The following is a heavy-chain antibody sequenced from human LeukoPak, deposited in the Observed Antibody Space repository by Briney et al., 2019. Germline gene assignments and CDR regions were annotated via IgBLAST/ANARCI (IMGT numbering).Heavy chain of an antibody. CDR2: SGST. D-gene: IGHD5-24*01. CDR1: GDSISSDY. CDR3: ARVGGYTNWFDP. Sequence: SETLSLTCTVSGDSISSDYWSWIRQPPGKGLEWIGYSGSTNYNPSLKSRVTISVDTAKNQFSLKLTSVAVADTAVYYCARVGGYTNWFDPWGRGTVVIVSS. J-gene: IGHJ5*02. V-gene: IGHV4-4*09.